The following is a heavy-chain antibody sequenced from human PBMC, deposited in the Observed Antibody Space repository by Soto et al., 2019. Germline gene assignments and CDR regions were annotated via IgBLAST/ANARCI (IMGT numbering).Heavy chain of an antibody. V-gene: IGHV1-46*03. D-gene: IGHD3-10*01. CDR1: GYTFTSYY. CDR3: AREAYYYGSGSYYWYFDL. J-gene: IGHJ2*01. CDR2: INPSGGST. Sequence: QVQLVQSGAEVKKPGASVKVSCKASGYTFTSYYMHWVRQAPGQGLEWMGIINPSGGSTSYAQKFQGGVTMTRDTSTSTDYMELSSLRSEDTAVYYCAREAYYYGSGSYYWYFDLWGRGTLVTVSS.